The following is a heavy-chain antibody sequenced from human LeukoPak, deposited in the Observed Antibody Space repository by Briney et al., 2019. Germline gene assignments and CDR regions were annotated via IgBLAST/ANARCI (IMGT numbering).Heavy chain of an antibody. Sequence: GGSLRLSCAASGFTFSSYAMHWVRQAPGKGLEWVAVISYDGSNIYYADSVKGRFTISRDNSMNTLYLQVNSLRAEDTAVYYCARDYSSGYYRTFDYWGQGTLVTVSS. CDR2: ISYDGSNI. V-gene: IGHV3-30*04. J-gene: IGHJ4*02. D-gene: IGHD3-22*01. CDR1: GFTFSSYA. CDR3: ARDYSSGYYRTFDY.